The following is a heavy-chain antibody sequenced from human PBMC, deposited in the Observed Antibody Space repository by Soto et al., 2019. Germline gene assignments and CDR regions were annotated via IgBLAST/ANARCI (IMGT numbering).Heavy chain of an antibody. CDR3: GGANY. CDR2: IKPDGSDK. J-gene: IGHJ4*02. Sequence: EVQVVESGGGLAQPGGSLRLSCAASGFTFSSYWMSWIRQAPGKGLEWVANIKPDGSDKYHVDSVKGRFTISRDNAKHSLFLQMISLRVEDTVVYYCGGANYWGQRILVTVSS. V-gene: IGHV3-7*04. CDR1: GFTFSSYW.